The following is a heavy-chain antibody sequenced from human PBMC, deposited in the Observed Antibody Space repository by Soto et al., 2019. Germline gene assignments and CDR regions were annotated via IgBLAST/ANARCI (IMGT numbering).Heavy chain of an antibody. CDR3: ATLGWIQLGIVDAMDV. CDR2: IWYDGSNK. D-gene: IGHD5-18*01. V-gene: IGHV3-33*01. Sequence: GGSLRLSCAASGFSFSSYGMHWVRQAPGKGLEWVAVIWYDGSNKYYADSVKGRFTISRDNSRNTLYLQVSRLRVEDTAVYYCATLGWIQLGIVDAMDVWGQGTTVTVSS. J-gene: IGHJ6*02. CDR1: GFSFSSYG.